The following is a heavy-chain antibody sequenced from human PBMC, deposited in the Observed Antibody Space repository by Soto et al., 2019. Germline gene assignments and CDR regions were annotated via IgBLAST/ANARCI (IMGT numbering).Heavy chain of an antibody. CDR2: IYYSGST. CDR1: GGSISTYY. D-gene: IGHD3-3*01. Sequence: SETLSLTCTVSGGSISTYYWSWIRQPPGKGLEWIGYIYYSGSTYYNPSLKSRVIISVDTSKNQFSLKLSSVTAADTAVYYCASAYDFWSGYSNFDYWGQGTLVTVSS. CDR3: ASAYDFWSGYSNFDY. V-gene: IGHV4-30-4*01. J-gene: IGHJ4*02.